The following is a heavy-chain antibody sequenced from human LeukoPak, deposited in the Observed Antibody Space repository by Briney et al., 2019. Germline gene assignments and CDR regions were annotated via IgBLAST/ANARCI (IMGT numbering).Heavy chain of an antibody. CDR2: IGSSDSTT. Sequence: GGSLRLSCVASGFTFSSYEMNWVRQAPGKGLEWLSYIGSSDSTTHYADSVKGRFTISRDNSKNTLYLQMNSLRAEDTAVYYCAKRRGLELLYYYYMDVWGKGTTVTVSS. V-gene: IGHV3-23*05. J-gene: IGHJ6*03. D-gene: IGHD1-7*01. CDR3: AKRRGLELLYYYYMDV. CDR1: GFTFSSYE.